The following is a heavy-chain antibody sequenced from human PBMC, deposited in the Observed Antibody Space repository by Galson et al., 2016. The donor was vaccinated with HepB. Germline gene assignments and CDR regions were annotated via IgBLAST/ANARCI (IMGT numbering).Heavy chain of an antibody. CDR3: AKDRVSNTGRAFDY. J-gene: IGHJ4*02. CDR1: GFTFSSYT. Sequence: SLRLSCAGSGFTFSSYTLMWVRQGPGKGLDWVSFISGSGGRTNYADSVKGRVTISRANSKNTVYLQMNSLRAEDTALYYRAKDRVSNTGRAFDYWGQGTLVPVSS. V-gene: IGHV3-23*01. CDR2: ISGSGGRT. D-gene: IGHD1-1*01.